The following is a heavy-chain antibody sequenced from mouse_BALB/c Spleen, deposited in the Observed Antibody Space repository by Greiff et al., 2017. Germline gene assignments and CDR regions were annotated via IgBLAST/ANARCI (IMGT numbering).Heavy chain of an antibody. CDR2: ISSGGSYT. Sequence: DVKLVESGADLVKPGGSLKLSCAASGFTFTSYGMSWVRQTPDKRLEWVGTISSGGSYTYYPDSVKGRFTISRDNAKNTLYLQMSSLKSEDTAMYYCARQWGRAMDYWGQGTSVTVSS. CDR3: ARQWGRAMDY. J-gene: IGHJ4*01. CDR1: GFTFTSYG. V-gene: IGHV5-6*02.